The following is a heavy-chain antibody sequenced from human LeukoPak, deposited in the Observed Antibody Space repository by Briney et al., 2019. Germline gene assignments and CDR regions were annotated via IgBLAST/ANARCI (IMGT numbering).Heavy chain of an antibody. CDR2: ISGSGGST. CDR3: AKDRGYSYGLPDAFDI. CDR1: GFTFSSYA. V-gene: IGHV3-23*01. J-gene: IGHJ3*02. D-gene: IGHD5-18*01. Sequence: GGSLRLSCAASGFTFSSYAMSWVRQAPGKGLEWVSAISGSGGSTYYADSVKGRFTISRDNSKNTLYLQMNSLRAEDTAVYYCAKDRGYSYGLPDAFDIWGQGTMVTVSS.